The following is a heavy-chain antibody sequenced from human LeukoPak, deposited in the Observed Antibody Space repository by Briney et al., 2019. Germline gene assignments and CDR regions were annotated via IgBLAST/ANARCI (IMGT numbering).Heavy chain of an antibody. V-gene: IGHV4-4*07. Sequence: SETLSLTCTVSRGSISGYYWSWIRQPAGKGLEWIGRIYTSGSTNYNPSLKSRVTMSVDTSKNQFSLKLSSVTAADTAVYYCARDGEQQLAKNWFDPWGQGTLVTVSS. CDR3: ARDGEQQLAKNWFDP. D-gene: IGHD6-13*01. CDR1: RGSISGYY. CDR2: IYTSGST. J-gene: IGHJ5*02.